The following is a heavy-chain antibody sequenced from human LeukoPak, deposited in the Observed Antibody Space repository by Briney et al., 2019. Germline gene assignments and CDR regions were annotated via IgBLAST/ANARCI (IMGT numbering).Heavy chain of an antibody. V-gene: IGHV3-30*02. Sequence: GGSLRLSCAASGFTFSNYGMHWVRQVPGKGLEWVAFIRYDGSNKYYADSVKGRFTISRDNSKNTLYLQMNSLRAGDTAVYYCAKPHFDDWGQGTLVTVSS. CDR2: IRYDGSNK. J-gene: IGHJ4*02. CDR3: AKPHFDD. CDR1: GFTFSNYG.